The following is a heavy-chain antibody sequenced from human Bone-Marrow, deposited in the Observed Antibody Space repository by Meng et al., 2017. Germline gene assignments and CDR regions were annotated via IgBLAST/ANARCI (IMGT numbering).Heavy chain of an antibody. CDR3: ARGSGSPEYCSSTSCYSGGWFDP. Sequence: QVQLQQWGAGLLKPSETLSLTCAVYGWSFSVYCWSWIRQPPGKGLEWIGEINHSGSTNYNPSLKSRVTISVDTSKNQFSLKLSSVTAADTAVYYCARGSGSPEYCSSTSCYSGGWFDPWGQGTLVTVSS. J-gene: IGHJ5*02. CDR2: INHSGST. CDR1: GWSFSVYC. D-gene: IGHD2-2*02. V-gene: IGHV4-34*01.